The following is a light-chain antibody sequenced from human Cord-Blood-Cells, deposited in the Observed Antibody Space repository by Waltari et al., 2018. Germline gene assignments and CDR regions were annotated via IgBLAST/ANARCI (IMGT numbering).Light chain of an antibody. CDR2: GAS. Sequence: IVMTQPPATLSLSPGERATTSSRASQSVSSNLAWYQQKPGQAPKLLIYGASTRATGIPARFSGSGSGTDFTLTISSLQSEDFAVYYCQQYNNSPRTFGQGTKVEIK. V-gene: IGKV3-15*01. J-gene: IGKJ1*01. CDR1: QSVSSN. CDR3: QQYNNSPRT.